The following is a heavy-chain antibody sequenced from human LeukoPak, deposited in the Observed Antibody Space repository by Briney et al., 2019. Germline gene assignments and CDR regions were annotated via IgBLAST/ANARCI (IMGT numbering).Heavy chain of an antibody. CDR2: FDPEDGET. Sequence: ASVKVSCKVSGYTRTELSMHWVRQAPGKGLEWMGGFDPEDGETIYAQKFQGRVTMTEDTSTDTAYMELSSLRSEDTAVYYCATAPNYDWVILHDAFDTWGQGTMVTVSS. V-gene: IGHV1-24*01. D-gene: IGHD3-16*01. CDR3: ATAPNYDWVILHDAFDT. CDR1: GYTRTELS. J-gene: IGHJ3*02.